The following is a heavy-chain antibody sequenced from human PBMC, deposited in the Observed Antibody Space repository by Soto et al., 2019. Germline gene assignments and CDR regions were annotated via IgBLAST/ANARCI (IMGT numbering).Heavy chain of an antibody. D-gene: IGHD2-8*02. V-gene: IGHV3-33*08. CDR3: ARGDCTGPYCYSWPFNYGVDV. CDR1: GFTFNTYG. Sequence: QVQLVESGGGVVQPGGSLRLSCTTSGFTFNTYGMYWVRQAPGKGLEWVAIIWYDGSNKYYGDSVKGRFTISRDNSKNTLYLQMNSLRAEDTALYYCARGDCTGPYCYSWPFNYGVDVWGQGTTVTVSS. CDR2: IWYDGSNK. J-gene: IGHJ6*02.